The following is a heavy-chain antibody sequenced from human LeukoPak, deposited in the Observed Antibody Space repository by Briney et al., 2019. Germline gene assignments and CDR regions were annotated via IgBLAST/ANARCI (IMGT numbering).Heavy chain of an antibody. V-gene: IGHV4-59*11. CDR3: ARAPAYDSSGYYLYFDY. CDR1: GGSISSHY. J-gene: IGHJ4*02. Sequence: SETLSLTCTVSGGSISSHYWSWIRQPPGKGLEWIGYIYYSGSTNYNPSLKSRVTISVDTSKNQFSLKLSSVTAADTAVYYCARAPAYDSSGYYLYFDYWGQGTLVTVSS. CDR2: IYYSGST. D-gene: IGHD3-22*01.